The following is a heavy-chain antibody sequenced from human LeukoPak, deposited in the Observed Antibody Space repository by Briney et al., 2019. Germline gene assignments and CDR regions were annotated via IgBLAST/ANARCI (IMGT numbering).Heavy chain of an antibody. Sequence: SETLSLTCTVSGGSIRSYYWSWIRQSPGKGLEWIGYIYYSGSTNYNPSLKSRVTISVDTSKNQFSLKLSSVTAADTAVYYCARGYCTNGVCYFDYWGQGTLVTVSS. CDR3: ARGYCTNGVCYFDY. V-gene: IGHV4-59*01. CDR2: IYYSGST. CDR1: GGSIRSYY. D-gene: IGHD2-8*01. J-gene: IGHJ4*02.